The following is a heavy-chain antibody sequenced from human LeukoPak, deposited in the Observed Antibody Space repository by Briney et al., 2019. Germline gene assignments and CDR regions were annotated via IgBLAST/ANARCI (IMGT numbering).Heavy chain of an antibody. CDR2: IHPTDSQT. CDR3: ARRAYSGSGSSDY. Sequence: GESLKISCYDSGYNFANFWIGWVRQMPGKGLEWMGIIHPTDSQTLYSPSFQGQATISVDRSISTAYLQWSSLKASDTAMYYCARRAYSGSGSSDYWGQGTLVTVSS. J-gene: IGHJ4*02. V-gene: IGHV5-51*01. CDR1: GYNFANFW. D-gene: IGHD3-10*01.